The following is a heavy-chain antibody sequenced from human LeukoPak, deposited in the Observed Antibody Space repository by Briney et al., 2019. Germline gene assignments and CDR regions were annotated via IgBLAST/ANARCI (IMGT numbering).Heavy chain of an antibody. CDR3: TTDPWNYYGSGNYYKRFDY. J-gene: IGHJ4*02. Sequence: GGSLRLSCAASGFTFSNAWMSWVRQAPGKGLEWVGRIKSKTDGGTTDYAAPVKGRFTISRDDSKNTLYLQMNSLKTEDTAVYYCTTDPWNYYGSGNYYKRFDYWGQGTLVTVSS. D-gene: IGHD3-10*01. V-gene: IGHV3-15*01. CDR1: GFTFSNAW. CDR2: IKSKTDGGTT.